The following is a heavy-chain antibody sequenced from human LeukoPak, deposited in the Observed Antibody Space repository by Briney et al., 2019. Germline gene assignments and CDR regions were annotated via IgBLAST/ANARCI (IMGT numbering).Heavy chain of an antibody. CDR2: ISSSSSTI. Sequence: GGSLRLSCAASGFTFSSYSMNWVRQAPGKGLEWVSYISSSSSTIYYADSVKGRFTISRDNAKNSLYLQMNSLRAEDTAVYYCARQSYSSIDYWGQGTLVTVSS. CDR3: ARQSYSSIDY. D-gene: IGHD2-15*01. J-gene: IGHJ4*02. V-gene: IGHV3-48*04. CDR1: GFTFSSYS.